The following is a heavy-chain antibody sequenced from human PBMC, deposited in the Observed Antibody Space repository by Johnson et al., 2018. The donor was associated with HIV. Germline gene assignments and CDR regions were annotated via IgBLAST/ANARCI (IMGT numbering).Heavy chain of an antibody. CDR3: ALTDYGDYPQRVPDAFDI. Sequence: QVQLVESGGGVVQPGGSLRLSCAASGFTFSSYGMHWVRQAPGKGLEWVAFIRYDGSNKYYADSVKGRFTISRDNSKNTLYLQMNSLRAEDPAVYYCALTDYGDYPQRVPDAFDIWGQGTMVTVSS. CDR1: GFTFSSYG. J-gene: IGHJ3*02. CDR2: IRYDGSNK. D-gene: IGHD4-17*01. V-gene: IGHV3-30*02.